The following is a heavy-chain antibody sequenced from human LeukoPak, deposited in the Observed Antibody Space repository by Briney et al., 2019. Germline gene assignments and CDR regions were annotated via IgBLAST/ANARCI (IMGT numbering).Heavy chain of an antibody. D-gene: IGHD3-10*01. Sequence: GGSLRLSCAASGFTFSSYAMSWVRQAPGKGLEWVSAISGGSTGTYYADSAKGRFTISRDNSKNTVYLQMNSLRAEDTAVYFCAKEFEIYYYFYMDVWGSGTTVTVSS. J-gene: IGHJ6*03. CDR2: ISGGSTGT. V-gene: IGHV3-23*01. CDR3: AKEFEIYYYFYMDV. CDR1: GFTFSSYA.